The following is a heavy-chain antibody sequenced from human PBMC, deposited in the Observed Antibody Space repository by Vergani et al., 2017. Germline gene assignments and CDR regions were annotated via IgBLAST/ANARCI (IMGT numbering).Heavy chain of an antibody. CDR3: ARPTVTTQFDP. J-gene: IGHJ5*02. CDR1: GGSISSSSYY. CDR2: IYYSGST. V-gene: IGHV4-39*01. D-gene: IGHD4-17*01. Sequence: QLQLQESGPGLVKPSETLSLTCTVSGGSISSSSYYWGWIRQPPGKGLEWIGSIYYSGSTYYNPSLKSRVTISVDTSKNQFSLKLSSVTAADTAVYYCARPTVTTQFDPWGQGTLVTVSS.